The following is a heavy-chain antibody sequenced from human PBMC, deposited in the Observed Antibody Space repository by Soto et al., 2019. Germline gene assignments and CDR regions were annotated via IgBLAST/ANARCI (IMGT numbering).Heavy chain of an antibody. CDR1: CLSFCHYA. Sequence: AFTRVSCAASCLSFCHYAMTGVRQDHGKGLEWVSGLNGSGGSTSSADSVKGRFAISRDNSKNTLYLQMNSLRDGDTAVYYCARGFYAGKGSPPDYSGQETRVCVSS. J-gene: IGHJ4*02. CDR3: ARGFYAGKGSPPDY. D-gene: IGHD3-10*01. CDR2: LNGSGGST. V-gene: IGHV3-23*01.